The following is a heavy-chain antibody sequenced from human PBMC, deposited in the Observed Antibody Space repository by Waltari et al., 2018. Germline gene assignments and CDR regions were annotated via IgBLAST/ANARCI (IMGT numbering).Heavy chain of an antibody. J-gene: IGHJ4*02. D-gene: IGHD3-3*01. V-gene: IGHV1-69*14. CDR3: ARGGLRFLEWPSYFDY. Sequence: VQRCQFGAGVRKLGSWVKVPCKPPGGPFTSIPSAWGGRAPGQGFEWMGGIIPIFGTANYAQKFQGRVTITADKSTSTAYMELSSLRSEDTAVYYCARGGLRFLEWPSYFDYWGQGTLVTVSS. CDR2: IIPIFGTA. CDR1: GGPFTSIP.